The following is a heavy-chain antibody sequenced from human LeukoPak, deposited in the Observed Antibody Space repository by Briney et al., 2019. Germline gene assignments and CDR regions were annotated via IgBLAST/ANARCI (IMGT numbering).Heavy chain of an antibody. CDR2: TYYRSKWYN. Sequence: SQTLSLTCAISGDSVSRNSASWNWIRQSPSRGLEWLGRTYYRSKWYNDYAVSVKSRITINPDTSKNQFSLQLNSLTPEDTAGYYCARGGSGVVVSLFDYWGQGTLVTVSS. CDR3: ARGGSGVVVSLFDY. V-gene: IGHV6-1*01. CDR1: GDSVSRNSAS. J-gene: IGHJ4*02. D-gene: IGHD2-2*01.